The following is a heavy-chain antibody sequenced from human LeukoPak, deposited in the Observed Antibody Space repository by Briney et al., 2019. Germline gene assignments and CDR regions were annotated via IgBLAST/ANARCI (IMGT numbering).Heavy chain of an antibody. J-gene: IGHJ4*02. V-gene: IGHV4-59*08. D-gene: IGHD3-3*01. CDR3: XXXDFWSGFFDY. CDR1: GGSISSYY. Sequence: PSETLSLTCTVSGGSISSYYWSWIRQPPGKGLEWIGYIYYSGSTNYNPSLKSRVTISVDTSKNQFSLKLSSVTAADTAVYYCXXXDFWSGFFDYWGQGTLVTVSS. CDR2: IYYSGST.